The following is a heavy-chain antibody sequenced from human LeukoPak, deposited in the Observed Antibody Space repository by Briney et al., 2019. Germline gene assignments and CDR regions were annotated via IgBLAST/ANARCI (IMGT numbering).Heavy chain of an antibody. V-gene: IGHV3-21*01. CDR2: LSSSSSSFI. J-gene: IGHJ3*02. CDR1: EFTFSTYH. D-gene: IGHD3-22*01. CDR3: ARSLEATMIVVDDAFDI. Sequence: PGGSLRLSCAASEFTFSTYHMHWVRQAPGKGLEWVSSLSSSSSSFIYYADSVKGRFTISRDNAKNSLYLQMNSLRAEDTAVYYCARSLEATMIVVDDAFDIWGQGTMVTVSS.